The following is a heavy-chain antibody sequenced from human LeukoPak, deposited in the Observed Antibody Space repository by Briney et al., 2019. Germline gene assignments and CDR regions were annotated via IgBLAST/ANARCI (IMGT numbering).Heavy chain of an antibody. CDR1: GYTFTGYY. J-gene: IGHJ6*03. V-gene: IGHV1-2*02. Sequence: ASVKVSCKASGYTFTGYYMHWVRQASGQGLEWMGWINPNSGGTNYAQKFQGRVTMTRDTSISTAYMELSRLRSDDMAVYYCARAALRLFDYYYYYMDVWGKGTTVTVSS. D-gene: IGHD3-16*01. CDR2: INPNSGGT. CDR3: ARAALRLFDYYYYYMDV.